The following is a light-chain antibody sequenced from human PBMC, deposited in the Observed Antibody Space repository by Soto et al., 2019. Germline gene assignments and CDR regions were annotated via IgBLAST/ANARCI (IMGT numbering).Light chain of an antibody. CDR2: DAS. J-gene: IGKJ5*01. CDR3: QQYNNWPPYT. CDR1: QSISHF. Sequence: IQLTQSPSSLSASVGDRVTITCRASQSISHFLAWYQQKPGKAPKLLIYDASSLESGVPSRFSGSGSGTEFTLTTSRLQSEDFATYSCQQYNNWPPYTIGQGTRLEIK. V-gene: IGKV1-5*01.